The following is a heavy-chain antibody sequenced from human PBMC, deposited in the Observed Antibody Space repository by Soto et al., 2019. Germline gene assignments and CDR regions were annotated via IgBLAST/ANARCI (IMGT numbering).Heavy chain of an antibody. V-gene: IGHV3-23*01. Sequence: PGGSLRLSCAASGFTFTSYTRNWVRQAPGKGLEWVSLVSATAGTTYYTDSVKGRFTVSRDNTKNTVYLQMNSLRADDTAVYYCAKDRLAGGFDYWGQGTLVTVSS. J-gene: IGHJ4*02. CDR2: VSATAGTT. CDR1: GFTFTSYT. D-gene: IGHD3-16*01. CDR3: AKDRLAGGFDY.